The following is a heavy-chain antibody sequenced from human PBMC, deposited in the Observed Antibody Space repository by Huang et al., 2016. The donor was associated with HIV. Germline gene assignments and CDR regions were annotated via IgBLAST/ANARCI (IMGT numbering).Heavy chain of an antibody. Sequence: QVQLVEAGGGVVQPGRSLRLFCAASGFSFANYAMHWVRQAPGKRLDGVTFISNDGSSRYYADAVKGRFTISRDNFKNALYLQMNRLRGDDTAVYYCTREYTVAGAFDLWGQGTMVTVSS. CDR3: TREYTVAGAFDL. J-gene: IGHJ3*01. CDR1: GFSFANYA. V-gene: IGHV3-30-3*01. D-gene: IGHD5-12*01. CDR2: ISNDGSSR.